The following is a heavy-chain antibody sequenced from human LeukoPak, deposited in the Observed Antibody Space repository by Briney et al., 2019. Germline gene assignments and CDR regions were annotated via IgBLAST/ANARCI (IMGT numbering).Heavy chain of an antibody. Sequence: ASVKVSCKASGYTFTSYDINWVRQATGQGLEWMGWMNPNSGNTGYAQKFQGRVTMTRNTSISTAYMELSSLRSEDTAVYYCARLIAAAALGGYYYYIDVWGKGTTVTVSS. D-gene: IGHD6-13*01. V-gene: IGHV1-8*01. J-gene: IGHJ6*03. CDR1: GYTFTSYD. CDR2: MNPNSGNT. CDR3: ARLIAAAALGGYYYYIDV.